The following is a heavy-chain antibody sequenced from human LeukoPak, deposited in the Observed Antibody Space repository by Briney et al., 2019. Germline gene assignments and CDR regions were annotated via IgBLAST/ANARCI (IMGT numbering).Heavy chain of an antibody. V-gene: IGHV3-48*01. J-gene: IGHJ4*02. Sequence: GGSLRLSCAASGFTFSSYSMNWVRQAPGKGLEWVSYISSSSSTIYYADSVKGRFTTSRDNAKNSLYLQMNSLRAEDTAVYYCARDGLGIAAAGTIDYWGQGTLVTVSS. D-gene: IGHD6-13*01. CDR1: GFTFSSYS. CDR2: ISSSSSTI. CDR3: ARDGLGIAAAGTIDY.